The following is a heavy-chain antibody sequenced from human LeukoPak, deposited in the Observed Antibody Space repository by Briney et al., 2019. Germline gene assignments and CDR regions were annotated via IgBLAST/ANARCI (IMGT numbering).Heavy chain of an antibody. Sequence: PSETLSLTCAVSGYSISSGYYWGWIRQPPGKGLEWIGSIYHSGSTYYNPSLKSRVTISEDTSKNRFSLMLTSVTAADTAVYYCARQVSDYFYYYIDVWGEGTTVIVSS. CDR2: IYHSGST. CDR3: ARQVSDYFYYYIDV. V-gene: IGHV4-38-2*01. CDR1: GYSISSGYY. J-gene: IGHJ6*03.